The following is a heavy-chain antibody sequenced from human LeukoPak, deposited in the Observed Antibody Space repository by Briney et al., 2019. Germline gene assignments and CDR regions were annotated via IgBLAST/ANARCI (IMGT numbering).Heavy chain of an antibody. Sequence: GGSLRLSCAASGFTFSSYAMHWVRQAPGKGLEWVAVISYDGSNKYYADSVKGRFTISRDNSKNTLYLQINSLRAEDTAVYYCARDLELYYYDSSGYQGPFDYWGQGTLVTVSS. D-gene: IGHD3-22*01. CDR1: GFTFSSYA. CDR2: ISYDGSNK. CDR3: ARDLELYYYDSSGYQGPFDY. J-gene: IGHJ4*02. V-gene: IGHV3-30*04.